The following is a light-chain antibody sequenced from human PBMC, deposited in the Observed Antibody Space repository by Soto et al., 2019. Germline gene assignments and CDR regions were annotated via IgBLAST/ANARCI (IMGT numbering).Light chain of an antibody. CDR2: EVS. CDR1: SSDVGGYNY. V-gene: IGLV2-14*01. Sequence: QSALTQPASVSGSPGQSITISCTGTSSDVGGYNYVSWYQQHPGKAPKLMIYEVSNRHSGVSNRFSGSKSGNTASLTISGLQAEDEADYYCSSYTSSSTYVFGPGTKVTVL. J-gene: IGLJ1*01. CDR3: SSYTSSSTYV.